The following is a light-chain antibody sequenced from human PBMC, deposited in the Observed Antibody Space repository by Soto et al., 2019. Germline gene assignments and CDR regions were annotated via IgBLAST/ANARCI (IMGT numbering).Light chain of an antibody. J-gene: IGLJ1*01. CDR2: EGT. Sequence: QSALTQPASVSGSPGQSITISCTGTNNLVSWYQQHPGKAPKVVLYEGTKRPSGVSNRFSGSNSGSTASLTISGLQAEDEAHYFCCAYVSARSYVFGPGTKVTVL. CDR3: CAYVSARSYV. V-gene: IGLV2-23*01. CDR1: NNL.